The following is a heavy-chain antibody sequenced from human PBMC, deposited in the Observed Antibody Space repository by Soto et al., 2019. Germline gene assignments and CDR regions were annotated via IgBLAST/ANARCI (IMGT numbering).Heavy chain of an antibody. V-gene: IGHV4-59*11. Sequence: SETLSLTCTVSGGSIYNHYWSWVRQTPGKGLEWIGEIYYSGGANYNPSLKSRVTISVDTSKNQFSLKLSSVTAADTAVYYCARTTQTYSSSSSYYYYYMDVWGKGTTVTVSS. J-gene: IGHJ6*03. CDR3: ARTTQTYSSSSSYYYYYMDV. CDR2: IYYSGGA. D-gene: IGHD6-6*01. CDR1: GGSIYNHY.